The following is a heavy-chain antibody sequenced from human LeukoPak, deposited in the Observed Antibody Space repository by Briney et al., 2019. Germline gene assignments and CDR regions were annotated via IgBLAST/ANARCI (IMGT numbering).Heavy chain of an antibody. CDR1: GFTFSSYG. D-gene: IGHD6-13*01. CDR3: ARDMTIAAAGLFDY. J-gene: IGHJ4*02. CDR2: IRYDGSNK. V-gene: IGHV3-33*01. Sequence: AGRSLRLSCAASGFTFSSYGMHWVRQAPGKGLEWVAFIRYDGSNKYYADSVKGRFTISRDNAKNSLYLQMNSLRAEDTAVYYCARDMTIAAAGLFDYWGQGTLVTVSS.